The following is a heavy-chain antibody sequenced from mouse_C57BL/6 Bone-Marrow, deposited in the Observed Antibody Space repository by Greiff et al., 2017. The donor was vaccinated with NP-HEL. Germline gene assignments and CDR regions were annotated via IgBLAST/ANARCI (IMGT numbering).Heavy chain of an antibody. Sequence: VQLQQSGAELVKPGASVKISCKASGYAFSSYWMNWVKQRPGKGLEWIGQIYPGDGDTNYNGKFKGKATLTADKSSSTAYMQLSSLTSEDSAVDFCASLTAQATFDYWGQGTTLTVSS. V-gene: IGHV1-80*01. CDR3: ASLTAQATFDY. D-gene: IGHD3-2*02. J-gene: IGHJ2*01. CDR2: IYPGDGDT. CDR1: GYAFSSYW.